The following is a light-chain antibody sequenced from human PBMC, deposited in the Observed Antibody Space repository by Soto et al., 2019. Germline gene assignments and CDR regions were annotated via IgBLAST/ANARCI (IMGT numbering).Light chain of an antibody. CDR2: NHN. J-gene: IGLJ2*01. Sequence: QSVLTQPPSASGTPGQRVTISCSGSSPNIGSNSVNWYQQLPGTAPKLLIYNHNQRPSGVPDRFSGYKSGTSASLAISGLQSEDEADYYCAAWDDSLNGVVFGGGTKVTVL. CDR3: AAWDDSLNGVV. V-gene: IGLV1-44*01. CDR1: SPNIGSNS.